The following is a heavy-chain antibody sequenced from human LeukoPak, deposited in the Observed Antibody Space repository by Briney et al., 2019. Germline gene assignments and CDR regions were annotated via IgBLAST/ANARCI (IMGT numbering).Heavy chain of an antibody. CDR1: GITVSSNY. Sequence: AGGSLRLSCAASGITVSSNYMSWVRQAPGKGLEWVSVIYSGGSTYYADSVKGRFTISRDNSKNTLYLQMNSLRAEDTAVYYCATPFHSSSWGQGTLVTVSS. CDR3: ATPFHSSS. V-gene: IGHV3-66*02. J-gene: IGHJ5*02. D-gene: IGHD6-6*01. CDR2: IYSGGST.